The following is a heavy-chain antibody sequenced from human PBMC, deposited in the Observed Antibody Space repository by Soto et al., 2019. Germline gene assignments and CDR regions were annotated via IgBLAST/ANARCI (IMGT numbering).Heavy chain of an antibody. V-gene: IGHV3-48*02. D-gene: IGHD1-1*01. Sequence: EVQLVESGGGLVQPGGSLRLSCAASGFTFSSYSMNWVRQAPGKGLEWVSYISSSSSTIYYADSVKGRFTISRDNAKNSLYLQMNSLREEDTAVYYCARTSGRFDYWCQGTLVTVSS. J-gene: IGHJ4*02. CDR2: ISSSSSTI. CDR3: ARTSGRFDY. CDR1: GFTFSSYS.